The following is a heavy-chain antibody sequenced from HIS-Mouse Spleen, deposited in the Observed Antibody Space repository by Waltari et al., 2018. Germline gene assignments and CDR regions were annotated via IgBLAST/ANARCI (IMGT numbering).Heavy chain of an antibody. CDR3: AKDRSQRYSSSWYY. J-gene: IGHJ4*02. D-gene: IGHD6-13*01. Sequence: AMSWVRQAPGKGLEWVSAISGSGGSTYYADSVKGRFTISRDNSKNTLYLQMNSLRAEDTAVYYCAKDRSQRYSSSWYYWGQGTLVTVSS. CDR2: ISGSGGST. CDR1: A. V-gene: IGHV3-23*01.